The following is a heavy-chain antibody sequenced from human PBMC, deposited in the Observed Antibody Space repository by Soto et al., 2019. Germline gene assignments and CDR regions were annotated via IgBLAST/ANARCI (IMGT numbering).Heavy chain of an antibody. Sequence: QVQLVQSGAEVTKPGASVKLSCNASGYTFTSYYIPWVRQAPGQGLEWLALINPGGGRTKNAQMFQGRVNLPRDTSTGTVDMELSSLTSAVTAVYYCARGPSCGGDCYLFDYWGQGPLVTVSS. CDR1: GYTFTSYY. V-gene: IGHV1-46*01. J-gene: IGHJ4*02. D-gene: IGHD2-21*02. CDR2: INPGGGRT. CDR3: ARGPSCGGDCYLFDY.